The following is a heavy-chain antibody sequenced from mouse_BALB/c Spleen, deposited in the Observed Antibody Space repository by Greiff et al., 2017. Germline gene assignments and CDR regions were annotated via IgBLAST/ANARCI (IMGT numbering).Heavy chain of an antibody. CDR3: ARNYGSSYVIAWFAY. CDR2: INPGSGGT. V-gene: IGHV1-54*01. CDR1: GYAFTNYL. D-gene: IGHD1-1*01. J-gene: IGHJ3*01. Sequence: QVQLQQSGAELVRPGTSVKVSCKASGYAFTNYLIEWVKQRPGQGLEWIGVINPGSGGTNYNEKFKGKATLTADKSSSTAYMQLSSLTSDDYAVYFCARNYGSSYVIAWFAYWGQGTLVTVSA.